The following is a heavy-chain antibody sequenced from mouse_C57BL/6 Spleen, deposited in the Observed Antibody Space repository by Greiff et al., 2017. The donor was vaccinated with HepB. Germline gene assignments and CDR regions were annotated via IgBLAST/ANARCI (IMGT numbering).Heavy chain of an antibody. Sequence: QVQLQQSGAELVKPGASVKLSCKASGYTFTEYTIHWVKQRSGQGLEWIGWSYPGSGSTKYNEKFKDKATLTADESSSTVYMELSRLTSENSAVYFCARHEGYYDYDGPGWFAYWGQGTLVTVSA. CDR3: ARHEGYYDYDGPGWFAY. D-gene: IGHD2-4*01. J-gene: IGHJ3*01. CDR2: SYPGSGST. V-gene: IGHV1-62-2*01. CDR1: GYTFTEYT.